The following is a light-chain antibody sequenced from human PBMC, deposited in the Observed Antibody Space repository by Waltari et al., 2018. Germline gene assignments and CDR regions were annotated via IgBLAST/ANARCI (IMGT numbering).Light chain of an antibody. CDR1: DFTDKD. CDR3: QSADDSGNHVL. V-gene: IGLV3-25*03. CDR2: RNT. J-gene: IGLJ2*01. Sequence: SPGLTPPPSVSVSPGQTAIITCSGRDFTDKDIYWFQQKSGQAPVVVIRRNTGRPSGIPERFSASDSGTTGTLVISGVEAEDEADYYCQSADDSGNHVLFGGGTRLTVL.